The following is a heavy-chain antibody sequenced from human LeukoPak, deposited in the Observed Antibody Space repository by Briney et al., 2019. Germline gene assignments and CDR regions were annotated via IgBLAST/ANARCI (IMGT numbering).Heavy chain of an antibody. CDR2: ISYDGSNE. CDR3: ARERATYCSGGSCYSMRAFDI. CDR1: GFTFSSYA. D-gene: IGHD2-15*01. J-gene: IGHJ3*02. Sequence: PGGSLRLSCAASGFTFSSYAMHWVRQAPGKGLEWVAVISYDGSNEYYADSVKGRFTISRDNSKNTLYLQMNSLRAEDTAVYYCARERATYCSGGSCYSMRAFDIWGQGTMVTVSS. V-gene: IGHV3-30*04.